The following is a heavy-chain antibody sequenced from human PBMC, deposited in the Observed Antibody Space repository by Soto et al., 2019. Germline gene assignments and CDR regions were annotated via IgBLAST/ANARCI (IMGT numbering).Heavy chain of an antibody. CDR2: IYPDDSDT. V-gene: IGHV5-51*01. Sequence: GESLKISCETSGYNFATSWIAWVRQMPGKGLEWIGIIYPDDSDTVFSPSFRGQVTSSVDKSISTAYLQWSSLKASDTATYYCAKHQTGTLSAMDVWGQGTTVTVSS. D-gene: IGHD2-21*01. CDR1: GYNFATSW. CDR3: AKHQTGTLSAMDV. J-gene: IGHJ6*02.